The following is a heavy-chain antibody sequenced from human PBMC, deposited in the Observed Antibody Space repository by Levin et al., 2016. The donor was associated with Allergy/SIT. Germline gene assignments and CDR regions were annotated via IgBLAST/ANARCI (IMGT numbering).Heavy chain of an antibody. V-gene: IGHV4-34*01. CDR2: INHSGST. Sequence: WIRQPPGKGLEWIGEINHSGSTNYNPSLKSRVTISVDTSKNQFSLKLSSVTAADTAVYYCARGSRQWLVHDAEYFQHWGQGTLVTVSS. CDR3: ARGSRQWLVHDAEYFQH. D-gene: IGHD6-19*01. J-gene: IGHJ1*01.